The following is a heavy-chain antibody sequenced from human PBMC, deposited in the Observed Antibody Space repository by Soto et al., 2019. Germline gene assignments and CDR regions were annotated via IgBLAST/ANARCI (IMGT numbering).Heavy chain of an antibody. CDR1: GYTFTSYG. J-gene: IGHJ4*02. V-gene: IGHV1-18*01. CDR3: ASGVGWEPLDY. CDR2: ISAYTGKT. D-gene: IGHD1-26*01. Sequence: QVQLVQSGAEVKKPGASVKVSCKASGYTFTSYGISWVRQAPGQGLEWMRWISAYTGKTNYAQKLQGRGRMTTDRATRTAYMELGSRSADDAAVYYCASGVGWEPLDYWGQGTLVTVSS.